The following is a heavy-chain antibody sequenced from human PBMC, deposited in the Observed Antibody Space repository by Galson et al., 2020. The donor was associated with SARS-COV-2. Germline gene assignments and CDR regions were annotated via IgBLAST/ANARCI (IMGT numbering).Heavy chain of an antibody. CDR2: ISYDGSNK. J-gene: IGHJ6*02. CDR1: GFTFSSYG. Sequence: PGGSLRLSCAASGFTFSSYGMHWARQAPGKGLEWLAVISYDGSNKYYADSVKGRFTISRDNSKNTLYLQMNSLRAEDTAVYYCAKERRYYDILTGYSAQPHYYYYYGMDVWGQGTTVTVSS. D-gene: IGHD3-9*01. V-gene: IGHV3-30*18. CDR3: AKERRYYDILTGYSAQPHYYYYYGMDV.